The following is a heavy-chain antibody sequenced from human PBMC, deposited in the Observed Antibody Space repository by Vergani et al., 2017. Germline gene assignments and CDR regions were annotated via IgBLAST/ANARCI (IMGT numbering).Heavy chain of an antibody. Sequence: EVQLVESGGGLVKPGGSLRLSCAASGFTFSSYSMNWVRQAPGKGLEWVSSISSSSSYIYYADSVKGRFTISRDNAKNSLYLQMNSLRAEDTAVYYCARDLHAAAGIDWFDPWGQGTLVTVSS. D-gene: IGHD6-13*01. CDR3: ARDLHAAAGIDWFDP. V-gene: IGHV3-21*01. CDR2: ISSSSSYI. J-gene: IGHJ5*02. CDR1: GFTFSSYS.